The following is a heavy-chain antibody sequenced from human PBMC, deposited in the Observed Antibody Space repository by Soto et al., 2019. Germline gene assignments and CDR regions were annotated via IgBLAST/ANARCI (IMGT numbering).Heavy chain of an antibody. D-gene: IGHD2-2*01. CDR2: ISSSSSYR. Sequence: GGSLRLSCAASGFTFSSYSMNWVRQAPGKGLEWVSSISSSSSYRYYADSVKGRFTISRDNAKNSLYLQMNSLRAEDTAVYFCARDGCSSDRRYDYPGGQGTLVNVSS. J-gene: IGHJ5*02. V-gene: IGHV3-21*01. CDR1: GFTFSSYS. CDR3: ARDGCSSDRRYDYP.